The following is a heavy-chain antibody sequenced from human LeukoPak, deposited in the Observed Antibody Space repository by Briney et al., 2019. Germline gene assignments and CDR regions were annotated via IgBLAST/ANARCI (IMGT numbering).Heavy chain of an antibody. J-gene: IGHJ4*02. V-gene: IGHV4-59*01. Sequence: PSETLSLTCTVSGGSISSYYWSWIRQPPGKGLEWIGYIYYSGSTNYNPSLKSRVTISVDTSKNQFSLKLSSVTAADTAVYYCARAEWFGESFDYWGQGTLVTVSS. CDR2: IYYSGST. CDR1: GGSISSYY. D-gene: IGHD3-10*01. CDR3: ARAEWFGESFDY.